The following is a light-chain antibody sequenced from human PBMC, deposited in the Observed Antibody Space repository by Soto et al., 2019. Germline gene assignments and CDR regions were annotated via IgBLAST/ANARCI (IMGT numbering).Light chain of an antibody. CDR3: QQYQSLT. J-gene: IGKJ4*01. Sequence: DIQMTQSPSSLSASVGDRVTITCRASQSISSYLNWYQQKPGKAPKLLIYAASSLQSGVPSRFSGSGSGTDFTLTITRLEPEDFAVYYCQQYQSLTFGGGTKVEIK. CDR2: AAS. CDR1: QSISSY. V-gene: IGKV1-39*01.